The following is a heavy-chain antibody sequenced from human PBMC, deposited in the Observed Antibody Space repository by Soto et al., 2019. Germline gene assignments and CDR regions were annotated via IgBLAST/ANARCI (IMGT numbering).Heavy chain of an antibody. CDR1: GFTFSDYY. CDR3: ARANQQLVTIFDY. CDR2: ISSSSYT. Sequence: GGSLRLSCAASGFTFSDYYMSWIRQAPGKGLEWVSYISSSSYTNYADSVKGRFTISRDNAKNSLYLQMNSLRAEDTAVYYCARANQQLVTIFDYWGQGTLVTVSS. V-gene: IGHV3-11*06. D-gene: IGHD6-13*01. J-gene: IGHJ4*02.